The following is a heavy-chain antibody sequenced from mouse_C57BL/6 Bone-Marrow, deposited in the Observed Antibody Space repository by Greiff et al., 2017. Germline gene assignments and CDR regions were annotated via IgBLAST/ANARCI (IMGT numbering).Heavy chain of an antibody. CDR1: GYTFTSYG. CDR2: IYPRSGNT. J-gene: IGHJ4*01. V-gene: IGHV1-81*01. Sequence: VKLLESGAELARPGASVKLSCKASGYTFTSYGISWVKQRTGQGLEWIGEIYPRSGNTYYNEKFKGKATLTADKSSSTAYMELRSLTSEDSAVYFCAREGTTPSRDYWGQGTSVTVSS. CDR3: AREGTTPSRDY. D-gene: IGHD1-1*01.